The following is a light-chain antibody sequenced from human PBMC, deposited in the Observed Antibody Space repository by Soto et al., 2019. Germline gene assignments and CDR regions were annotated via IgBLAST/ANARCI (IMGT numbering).Light chain of an antibody. Sequence: DIQMTQSPSSLSASVGDRVTITCRAGQSISTFLNWYQHKPGKAPKLLIYAASSLQSGVPSRFSGSGSGTDFALTISRLQPEDFADYYCQKSYSTPWTFGQGTKVEIK. V-gene: IGKV1-39*01. CDR1: QSISTF. CDR3: QKSYSTPWT. CDR2: AAS. J-gene: IGKJ1*01.